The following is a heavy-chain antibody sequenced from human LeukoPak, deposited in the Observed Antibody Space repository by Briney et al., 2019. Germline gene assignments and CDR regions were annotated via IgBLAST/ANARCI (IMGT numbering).Heavy chain of an antibody. CDR3: ANVVTPDYYFDY. CDR2: ISGSGGST. CDR1: GFTFSSYA. J-gene: IGHJ4*02. Sequence: GGSLRLSCAASGFTFSSYAMRWVRQAPGKGLERVSAISGSGGSTYYADSVKGRFTISRDNSKNTLYLQMNSLRAEDTAVYYCANVVTPDYYFDYWGQGTLVTVSS. D-gene: IGHD2-21*02. V-gene: IGHV3-23*01.